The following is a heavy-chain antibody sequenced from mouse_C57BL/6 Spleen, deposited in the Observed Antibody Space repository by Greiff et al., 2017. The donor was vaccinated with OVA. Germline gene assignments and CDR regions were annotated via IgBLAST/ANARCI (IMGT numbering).Heavy chain of an antibody. CDR1: GYTFTSYW. CDR3: AIYGSSWAWFAY. Sequence: QVQLQQPGPELVKPGASVKLSCKASGYTFTSYWMHWVKQRPGQGLEWIGNINPSNGGTNYNEKFKSKATLTVDKSSSTAYMQLSSLTSEDSAVYYCAIYGSSWAWFAYWGQGTLVTVSA. J-gene: IGHJ3*01. CDR2: INPSNGGT. V-gene: IGHV1-53*01. D-gene: IGHD1-1*01.